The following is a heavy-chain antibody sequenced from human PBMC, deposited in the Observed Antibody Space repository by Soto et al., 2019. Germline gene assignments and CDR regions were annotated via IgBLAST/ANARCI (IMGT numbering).Heavy chain of an antibody. V-gene: IGHV1-69*06. J-gene: IGHJ5*02. D-gene: IGHD3-22*01. CDR1: GGTFSSYA. CDR2: IIPIFGTA. CDR3: AREPYYYDSSGYPSWFDP. Sequence: ASVKVSCKASGGTFSSYAISWVRQAPGQGLEWMGGIIPIFGTANYAQKFQGRVTITADKSTSTAYMELSSLRSEDTAVYYCAREPYYYDSSGYPSWFDPWGQGTLVTVSS.